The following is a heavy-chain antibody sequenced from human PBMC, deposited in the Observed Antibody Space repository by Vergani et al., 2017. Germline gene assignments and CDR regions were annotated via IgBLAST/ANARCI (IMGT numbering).Heavy chain of an antibody. CDR1: GGTFSSYA. Sequence: QVQLVQSGAEVKKPGSSVKVSCKASGGTFSSYAISWVRQAPGQGLEWMGGIIPIFGTANYAQKFQGRVTITADESTSTAYMELSSLRSEDTAVYYCAGGLGYCSSASCYSYYYYYMDVWGKGTTVTVSS. D-gene: IGHD2-2*02. J-gene: IGHJ6*03. V-gene: IGHV1-69*01. CDR2: IIPIFGTA. CDR3: AGGLGYCSSASCYSYYYYYMDV.